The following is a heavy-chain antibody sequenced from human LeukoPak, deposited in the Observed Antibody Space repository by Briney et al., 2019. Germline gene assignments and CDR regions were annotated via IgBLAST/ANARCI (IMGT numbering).Heavy chain of an antibody. CDR3: ARVGSGYDLFDY. D-gene: IGHD5-12*01. Sequence: SETLSLTCAVSGYSISSGYYWGWIRQPPGKGLEWIGSIYHSGSTYYNPSLKSRVTISVDTSKNQFSLKLCSVTAADTAVYYCARVGSGYDLFDYWGQGTLVTVSS. CDR1: GYSISSGYY. J-gene: IGHJ4*02. CDR2: IYHSGST. V-gene: IGHV4-38-2*01.